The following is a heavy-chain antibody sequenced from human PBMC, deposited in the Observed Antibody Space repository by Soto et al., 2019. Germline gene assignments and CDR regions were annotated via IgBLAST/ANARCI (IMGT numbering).Heavy chain of an antibody. Sequence: EVQLVESGGGLVQPGRSLRLSCAASGFTFDDYAMHWVRQAPGKGLEWVSGISWNSGSIGYADSVKGRFTISRDNAKNXLYLQMNSLRAEDTALYYCAKDHRGYSYGYFGFDYWGQGTLVTVSS. CDR3: AKDHRGYSYGYFGFDY. V-gene: IGHV3-9*01. D-gene: IGHD5-18*01. CDR2: ISWNSGSI. J-gene: IGHJ4*02. CDR1: GFTFDDYA.